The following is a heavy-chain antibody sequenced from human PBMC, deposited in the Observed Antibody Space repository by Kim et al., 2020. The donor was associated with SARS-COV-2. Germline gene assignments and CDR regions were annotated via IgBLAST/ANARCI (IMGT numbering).Heavy chain of an antibody. V-gene: IGHV3-21*01. CDR2: ISSTRAYI. J-gene: IGHJ6*02. CDR3: ARKLVPPTPTFGMDV. Sequence: GGSLRLSCAASGFPFRPYSMNWVRQAPGKGLEWVSSISSTRAYIYYADSVKGRFTISRDNAKASLYLQMNSPRAADTAVYYCARKLVPPTPTFGMDVWGQGTTGTVSS. CDR1: GFPFRPYS. D-gene: IGHD2-15*01.